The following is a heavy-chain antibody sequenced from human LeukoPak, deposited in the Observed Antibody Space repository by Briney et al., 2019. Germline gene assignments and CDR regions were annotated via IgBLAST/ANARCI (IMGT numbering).Heavy chain of an antibody. Sequence: GGSLRLSCAASGFTFSDYYMSWIRQAPGKGLEWVSYISSSGSTIYYADSVKGRFTISRDNAKNSLYLQMNSLRAEDTAVYYCAKISTGTTDPYYFDYWGQGTLVTVSS. D-gene: IGHD1-1*01. V-gene: IGHV3-11*01. CDR2: ISSSGSTI. CDR1: GFTFSDYY. J-gene: IGHJ4*02. CDR3: AKISTGTTDPYYFDY.